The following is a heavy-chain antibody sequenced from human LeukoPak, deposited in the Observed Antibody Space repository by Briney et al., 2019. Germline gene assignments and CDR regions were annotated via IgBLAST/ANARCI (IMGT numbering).Heavy chain of an antibody. CDR3: ATTSRKTTVVTLLDY. CDR2: FDPEDGET. Sequence: ASVKVSCKVSGYTVTELSMHWVRQAPGKGLEWMGGFDPEDGETIYAQKFQGRVTMTEDTSTDTAYMELSSLRSEDTAVYYCATTSRKTTVVTLLDYWGQGTLVTVSS. J-gene: IGHJ4*02. D-gene: IGHD4-23*01. CDR1: GYTVTELS. V-gene: IGHV1-24*01.